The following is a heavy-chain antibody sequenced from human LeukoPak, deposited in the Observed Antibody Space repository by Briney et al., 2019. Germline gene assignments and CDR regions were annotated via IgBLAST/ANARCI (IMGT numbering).Heavy chain of an antibody. CDR1: GFTFDDYA. V-gene: IGHV3-9*01. Sequence: GGSLRLSCAASGFTFDDYAMHWVRQAPGKGLEWVSGISWNSGSIGYADSVKGRFTISRDNSKNTLYLQMNSLRAEDTAVYYCAKDSRYGDPFDYWGQGTLVTVSS. CDR2: ISWNSGSI. CDR3: AKDSRYGDPFDY. D-gene: IGHD4-17*01. J-gene: IGHJ4*02.